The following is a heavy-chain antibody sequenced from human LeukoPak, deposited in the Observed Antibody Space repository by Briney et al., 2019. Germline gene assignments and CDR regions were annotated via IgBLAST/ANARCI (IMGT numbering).Heavy chain of an antibody. CDR1: GFTFSSYA. V-gene: IGHV3-23*01. CDR2: ISSGGGST. J-gene: IGHJ4*02. Sequence: GGSLRLSCTASGFTFSSYAMNWVRQTPGKGLEWVSTISSGGGSTYYADSVKGRFTISRDNSENTLYLQMNSLRAEDTAVYYCAKHQKMATIYYDYWGQGTLVTVSS. D-gene: IGHD5-24*01. CDR3: AKHQKMATIYYDY.